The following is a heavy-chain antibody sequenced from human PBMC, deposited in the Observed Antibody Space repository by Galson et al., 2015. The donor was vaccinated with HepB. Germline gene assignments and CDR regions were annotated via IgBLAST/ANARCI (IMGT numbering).Heavy chain of an antibody. CDR2: IRSKANSYAT. V-gene: IGHV3-73*01. D-gene: IGHD6-6*01. CDR3: TRRAAQYDY. CDR1: GFTFSGSA. Sequence: SLRLSCAASGFTFSGSAMHWVRQASGKGLEWVGRIRSKANSYATAYAASVKGRFTISRDDSRNTAYLQMNSLKTEDTAVYYCTRRAAQYDYWGQGTLVTVSS. J-gene: IGHJ4*02.